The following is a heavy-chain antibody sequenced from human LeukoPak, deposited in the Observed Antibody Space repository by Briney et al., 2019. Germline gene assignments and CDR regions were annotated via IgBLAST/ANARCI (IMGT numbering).Heavy chain of an antibody. J-gene: IGHJ4*02. CDR3: ARPGTLGYSGNYYYFDY. V-gene: IGHV1-2*02. CDR1: GYTFTGYY. Sequence: ASVKVSCKASGYTFTGYYMHWVRQAPGQGLEWMGWINPNSDGTNYAQKFQGRVTMTEDTSTDTAYMELSSLRSEDTAVYSCARPGTLGYSGNYYYFDYWGQGTLVTVSS. D-gene: IGHD1-26*01. CDR2: INPNSDGT.